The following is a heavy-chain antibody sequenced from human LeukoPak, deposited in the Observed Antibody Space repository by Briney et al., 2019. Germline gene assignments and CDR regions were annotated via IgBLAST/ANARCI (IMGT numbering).Heavy chain of an antibody. CDR1: GGSVSSYY. D-gene: IGHD3-10*01. J-gene: IGHJ5*02. V-gene: IGHV4-59*02. Sequence: SETLSLTCTVSGGSVSSYYWSWIRQPPGKGLEWIGYIYYSGSTNYKPSLKSRVTISVDTSKNQFSLKLSSVTAADTAVYYCARGGYYGSGNDFRFDPWGQGTLVTVSS. CDR2: IYYSGST. CDR3: ARGGYYGSGNDFRFDP.